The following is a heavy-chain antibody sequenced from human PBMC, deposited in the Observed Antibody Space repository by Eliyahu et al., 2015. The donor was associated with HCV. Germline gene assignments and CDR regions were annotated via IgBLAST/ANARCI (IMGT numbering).Heavy chain of an antibody. Sequence: EVQLVESGGGLVQPGRSLRLSCAASGFTFDDYAMHLGPQAPGKGLEWVSGISWNSGSIGYADSVKGRFTISRDNAKNSLYLQMNSLRAEDTALYYCAKDNKRQWLASFDYWGQGTLVTVSS. CDR3: AKDNKRQWLASFDY. D-gene: IGHD6-19*01. CDR1: GFTFDDYA. V-gene: IGHV3-9*01. J-gene: IGHJ4*02. CDR2: ISWNSGSI.